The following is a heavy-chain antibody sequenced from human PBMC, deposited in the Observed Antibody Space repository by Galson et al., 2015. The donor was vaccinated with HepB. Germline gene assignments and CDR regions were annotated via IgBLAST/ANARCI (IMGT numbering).Heavy chain of an antibody. CDR3: ARVGVGGFGFGDFWSGYPDY. Sequence: SVKVSCKASGGTFSSYAISWVRQAPGQGLEWMGGIIPIFGTANYAQKFQGRVTITADESTSTAYMELSSLRSEDTAVYYCARVGVGGFGFGDFWSGYPDYWGQGTLVTVSS. CDR2: IIPIFGTA. J-gene: IGHJ4*02. CDR1: GGTFSSYA. V-gene: IGHV1-69*13. D-gene: IGHD3-3*01.